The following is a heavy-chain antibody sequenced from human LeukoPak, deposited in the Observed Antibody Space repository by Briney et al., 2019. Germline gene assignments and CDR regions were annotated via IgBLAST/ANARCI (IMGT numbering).Heavy chain of an antibody. J-gene: IGHJ3*01. CDR1: GDSFSTNSVA. CDR3: ARGKYSGFDL. V-gene: IGHV6-1*01. D-gene: IGHD2-15*01. Sequence: SQTLSLTCALSGDSFSTNSVAWAWVRQAPRGGLGWLGRTYQRSKLINDTAVSVKSRITINPATSKNQFSLQLNSVTPDDTALYYCARGKYSGFDLWGQGTMVTVSS. CDR2: TYQRSKLIN.